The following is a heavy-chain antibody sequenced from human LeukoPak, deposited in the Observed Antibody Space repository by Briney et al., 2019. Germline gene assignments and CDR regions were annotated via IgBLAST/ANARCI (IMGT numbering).Heavy chain of an antibody. CDR3: VRDRELYY. Sequence: SENLSLTCSVSGGSISIYYWSWIRQPPGKGLEWIGYVYNSGSTDYNPSLKSRVTISVDTSKNQFSLKANSATASDTAVYYCVRDRELYYWGQGILVTVSS. D-gene: IGHD1-26*01. J-gene: IGHJ4*02. V-gene: IGHV4-59*01. CDR1: GGSISIYY. CDR2: VYNSGST.